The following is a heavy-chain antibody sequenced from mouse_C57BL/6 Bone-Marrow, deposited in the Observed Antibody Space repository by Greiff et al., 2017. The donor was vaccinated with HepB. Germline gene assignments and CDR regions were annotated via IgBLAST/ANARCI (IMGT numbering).Heavy chain of an antibody. J-gene: IGHJ3*01. D-gene: IGHD4-1*01. CDR3: ARDWDGVWFAY. CDR2: ILPGSGST. CDR1: GYTFTGYW. Sequence: QVQLQQSGAELMKPGASVKLSCKATGYTFTGYWIEWVKQRPGHGLEWIGEILPGSGSTNYNEKFKGKATFTVDTSSNTAYMQLSSLTTEDSAICYCARDWDGVWFAYWGQGTLVTVSA. V-gene: IGHV1-9*01.